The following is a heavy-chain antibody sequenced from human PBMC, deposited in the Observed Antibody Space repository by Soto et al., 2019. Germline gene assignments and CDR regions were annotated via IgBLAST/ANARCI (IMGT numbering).Heavy chain of an antibody. CDR3: ARVTDCSSTSCYTYYGMDV. D-gene: IGHD2-2*02. J-gene: IGHJ6*02. CDR2: INAGNGNT. CDR1: GYTFTSYA. V-gene: IGHV1-3*01. Sequence: VKVSCKASGYTFTSYAMHWVRQAPGQRFEWMGWINAGNGNTKYSQKFQGRVTITRDASASTAYMELSSLRSEDTAVYYCARVTDCSSTSCYTYYGMDVWGQGTTVTVSS.